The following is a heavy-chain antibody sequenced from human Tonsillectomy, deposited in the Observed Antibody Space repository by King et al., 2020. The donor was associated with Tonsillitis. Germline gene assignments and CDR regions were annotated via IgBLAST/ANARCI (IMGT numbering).Heavy chain of an antibody. J-gene: IGHJ3*02. V-gene: IGHV4-39*01. Sequence: LQLQESGPGLVKPSETLSLTCLVSGASISSSGYYWGWIRQPPGKGLEWIGSISYSGGSYYNPSLESRVTISVDTSKNQFFMNLSSVTAADTAVYYCAPTGGYVFDNW. D-gene: IGHD7-27*01. CDR2: ISYSGGS. CDR3: APTGGYVFDN. CDR1: GASISSSGYY.